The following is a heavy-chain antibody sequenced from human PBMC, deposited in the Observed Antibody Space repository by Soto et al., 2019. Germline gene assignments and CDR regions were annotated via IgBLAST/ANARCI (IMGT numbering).Heavy chain of an antibody. D-gene: IGHD1-7*01. J-gene: IGHJ4*02. CDR2: ISWNSGSV. CDR1: GFTFDGFA. V-gene: IGHV3-9*01. CDR3: AKDFSDIWDYRRDFDY. Sequence: EVQLVESGGGLVQPGRSLRLSCGASGFTFDGFAMHWVRQAPGKGLEWVSGISWNSGSVAYADSVKGRCTISRDNAKNSLYLQMNSLTPEDTALYYCAKDFSDIWDYRRDFDYWGQGTLVTVSS.